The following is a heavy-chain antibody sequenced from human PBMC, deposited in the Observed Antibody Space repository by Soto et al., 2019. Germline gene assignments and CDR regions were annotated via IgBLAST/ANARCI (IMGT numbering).Heavy chain of an antibody. V-gene: IGHV1-2*02. CDR2: INPNSGGT. Sequence: ASVKVSCKASGYTFTGYYMHWVRQAPGQGLEWMGWINPNSGGTNYAQKFQGRVTMTRDTAISTAYMELSRLRSDDTAVYYCASLTMITFGGVNSDVWGLGTTVTVSS. D-gene: IGHD3-16*01. J-gene: IGHJ6*02. CDR3: ASLTMITFGGVNSDV. CDR1: GYTFTGYY.